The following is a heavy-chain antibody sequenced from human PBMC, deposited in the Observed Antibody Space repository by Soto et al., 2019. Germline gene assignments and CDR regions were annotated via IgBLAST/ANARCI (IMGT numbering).Heavy chain of an antibody. CDR2: ISSSSSTI. Sequence: GGSLRLSCAASGFTFSSYSMNWVRQAPGKGLEWVSYISSSSSTIYYADSVKGRFTIPRDNVKNSLYLQMNSLRAEDTAVYYCARNPGGSGSYYPDYWGQGTLVTVSS. CDR3: ARNPGGSGSYYPDY. V-gene: IGHV3-48*01. D-gene: IGHD3-10*01. J-gene: IGHJ4*02. CDR1: GFTFSSYS.